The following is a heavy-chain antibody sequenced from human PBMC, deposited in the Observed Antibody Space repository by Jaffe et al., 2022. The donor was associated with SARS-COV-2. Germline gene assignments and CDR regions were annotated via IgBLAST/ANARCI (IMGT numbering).Heavy chain of an antibody. D-gene: IGHD6-13*01. CDR3: ARAISGSSMDV. J-gene: IGHJ6*02. Sequence: EVQLVGSGGGLVQPGGSLRLSCAASGFTFTSYWMHWVRQAPGKGLVWLSRISNNGRNTIYADSVRGRFTISRDNAKNTVYLQMNNLRADDTAIYYCARAISGSSMDVWGQGTTVTVSS. CDR2: ISNNGRNT. V-gene: IGHV3-74*01. CDR1: GFTFTSYW.